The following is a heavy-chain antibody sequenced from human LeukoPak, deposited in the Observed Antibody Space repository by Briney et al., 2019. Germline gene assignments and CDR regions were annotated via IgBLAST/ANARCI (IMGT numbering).Heavy chain of an antibody. CDR1: GFTFSSYA. CDR3: AKDHQDSSGIDY. D-gene: IGHD6-19*01. J-gene: IGHJ4*02. V-gene: IGHV3-23*01. CDR2: ISGSGGST. Sequence: GGSLGLSCAASGFTFSSYAMSWVRQAPGKGLEWVSAISGSGGSTYYADSVKGRFTISRDNSKNTLYLQMNSLRAEDTAVYYCAKDHQDSSGIDYWGQGTLVTVSS.